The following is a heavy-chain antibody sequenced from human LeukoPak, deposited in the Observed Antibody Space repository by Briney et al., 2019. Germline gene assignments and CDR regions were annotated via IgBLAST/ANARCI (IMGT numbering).Heavy chain of an antibody. J-gene: IGHJ4*02. Sequence: GASLRLSCAASGFTFSSNWMHWVRQAPGKGLVWVSRINEDGSTTNYADSVKGRSTIFRDNAKNTLYLQMNSLRAEDTAVYYCVRDLGGRSGHWGQGTLVTVSS. V-gene: IGHV3-74*01. CDR3: VRDLGGRSGH. CDR1: GFTFSSNW. D-gene: IGHD1-26*01. CDR2: INEDGSTT.